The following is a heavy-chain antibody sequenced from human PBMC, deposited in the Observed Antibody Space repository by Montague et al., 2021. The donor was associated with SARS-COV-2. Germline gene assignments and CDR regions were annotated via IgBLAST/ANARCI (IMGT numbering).Heavy chain of an antibody. CDR3: ARDSSSWRIQGFFGY. D-gene: IGHD6-13*01. CDR1: GFTFDDYG. CDR2: INWNGGST. V-gene: IGHV3-20*04. J-gene: IGHJ4*02. Sequence: SLRLSCAASGFTFDDYGMNWVRQAPGKGLEWVSGINWNGGSTGYADSVKGRFTISRDNAKNFLYLQMNSLRAEDTALYYCARDSSSWRIQGFFGYWGQGTLVTVSS.